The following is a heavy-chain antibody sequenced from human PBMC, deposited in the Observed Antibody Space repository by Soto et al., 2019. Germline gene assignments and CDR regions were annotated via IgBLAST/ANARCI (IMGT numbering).Heavy chain of an antibody. CDR3: AKGHAPTTPYLYGSGWFDP. J-gene: IGHJ5*02. CDR2: ISGSGGST. CDR1: GCTFSSYA. D-gene: IGHD3-16*01. V-gene: IGHV3-23*01. Sequence: EVQLLESGGGLVQPGGSLRLSCAASGCTFSSYAMSWVRQAPGKGLVWVSAISGSGGSTYYADSVKGRFTNSRDNSKNPLNLQMNSLRAQHTAVYYCAKGHAPTTPYLYGSGWFDPWGQGTLVTVSS.